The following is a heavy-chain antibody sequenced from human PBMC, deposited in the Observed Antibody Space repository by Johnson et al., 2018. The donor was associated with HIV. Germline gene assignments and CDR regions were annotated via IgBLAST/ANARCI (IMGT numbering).Heavy chain of an antibody. J-gene: IGHJ3*02. CDR3: ARDSMVRGVNAFDI. CDR1: GFTFSSYW. Sequence: VQLLESGGGVVQPGRSLRLSCAASGFTFSSYWMSWVRQAPGKGLEWVANIKQDGSEKYYVDSVKGRFTISRDNAKNSLYLQMNSLRAEDTAVYYCARDSMVRGVNAFDIWGQGTMVTVSS. V-gene: IGHV3-7*01. D-gene: IGHD3-10*01. CDR2: IKQDGSEK.